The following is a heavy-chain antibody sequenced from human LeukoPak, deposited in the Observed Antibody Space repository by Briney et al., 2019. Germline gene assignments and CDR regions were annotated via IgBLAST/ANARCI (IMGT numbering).Heavy chain of an antibody. D-gene: IGHD3-16*01. CDR1: GYTFTGYY. Sequence: ASVKVSCKASGYTFTGYYMHWVRQAPGQGLEWMGWINPNSGGTNYAQKFQGRVTMTRDTSISTAYMELSRLRSDDTAVYYCARAAAFDYVWGSKVYNWFDPWGQGTLVTVSS. CDR2: INPNSGGT. CDR3: ARAAAFDYVWGSKVYNWFDP. J-gene: IGHJ5*02. V-gene: IGHV1-2*02.